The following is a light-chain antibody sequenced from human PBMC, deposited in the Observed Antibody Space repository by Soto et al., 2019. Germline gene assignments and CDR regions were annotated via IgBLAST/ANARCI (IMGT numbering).Light chain of an antibody. V-gene: IGKV1-5*01. J-gene: IGKJ1*01. CDR2: DAS. CDR1: QSISDW. Sequence: DIPMTQSPSTLSASVGDRVTITCRASQSISDWLAWYQQKPGKAPKLLIYDASSLESGVPSRFSGSGSGTEFTLTISSLHPDDFANYYCQQYNAYSRTFGQGTKVEV. CDR3: QQYNAYSRT.